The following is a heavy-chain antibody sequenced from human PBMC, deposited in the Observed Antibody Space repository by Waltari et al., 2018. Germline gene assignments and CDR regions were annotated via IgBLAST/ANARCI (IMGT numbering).Heavy chain of an antibody. D-gene: IGHD2-15*01. CDR1: GYIFTAHG. CDR2: SNTNTQNP. J-gene: IGHJ5*01. Sequence: QVQLVQSGSELKNPGASVKISCRTSGYIFTAHGMHWVRHAPTQGLQWMGWSNTNTQNPIYAPYSTGRFVFPLDNPADTVYLDISRLPSEDTAIYFCARDPIYCSGGTCKAWFDSWGQGTLVSVSS. CDR3: ARDPIYCSGGTCKAWFDS. V-gene: IGHV7-4-1*02.